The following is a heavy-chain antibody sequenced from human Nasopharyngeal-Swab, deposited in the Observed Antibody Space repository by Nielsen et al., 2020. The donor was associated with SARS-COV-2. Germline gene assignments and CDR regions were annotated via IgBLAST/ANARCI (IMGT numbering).Heavy chain of an antibody. V-gene: IGHV4-59*01. CDR1: GGSISSYY. J-gene: IGHJ6*02. CDR2: TYYSGST. Sequence: SETLSLTCTVSGGSISSYYWSWIRQPPGKGLEWIGYTYYSGSTNYNPSLKSRVTISVDTSKNQFSLRLSSVTAADTAVYYCARKLHGMDVWGQGTTVTVSS. CDR3: ARKLHGMDV.